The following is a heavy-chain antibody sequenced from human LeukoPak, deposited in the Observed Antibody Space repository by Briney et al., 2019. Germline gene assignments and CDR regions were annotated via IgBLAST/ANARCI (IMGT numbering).Heavy chain of an antibody. CDR3: AREGYGSGSYYNYYYYMDV. CDR1: GDSISSGSYY. CDR2: IDTSGST. J-gene: IGHJ6*03. Sequence: PSQTLSLTCTVSGDSISSGSYYWSWIRQPAGKGLEWIGRIDTSGSTKYNPSLKSRVTISVDTSKNQFSLKLSSVTAADTAVYYCAREGYGSGSYYNYYYYMDVWGKGTTVTISS. V-gene: IGHV4-61*02. D-gene: IGHD3-10*01.